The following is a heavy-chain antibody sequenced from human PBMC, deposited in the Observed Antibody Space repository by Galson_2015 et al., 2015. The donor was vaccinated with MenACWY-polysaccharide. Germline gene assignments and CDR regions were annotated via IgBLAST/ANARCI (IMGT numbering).Heavy chain of an antibody. D-gene: IGHD6-13*01. J-gene: IGHJ4*02. CDR3: AKGLRGPAAGTDYFDY. CDR1: GFTFSTFA. CDR2: ITVSGDNT. V-gene: IGHV3-23*01. Sequence: SLRLSCAASGFTFSTFAMTWLRQTPGKGLEWVSAITVSGDNTYYADSVKGRFAISRDNSKNTLSLQMNSLRTEDTAVYYCAKGLRGPAAGTDYFDYWGQGTLVTVSS.